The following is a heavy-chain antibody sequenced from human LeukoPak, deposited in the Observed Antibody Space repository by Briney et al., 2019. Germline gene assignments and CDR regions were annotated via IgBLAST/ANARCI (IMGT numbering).Heavy chain of an antibody. Sequence: PGGSLRLSCAASGFTFSSYGMHWVRQAPGKGLEWVALIWYDGSNTYYADSVKGRFTISRDNSKNTLYLQMNSLRAEDTAVYYCARENYYDSSGYYYYYGMDVWGQGTTVTVSS. D-gene: IGHD3-22*01. V-gene: IGHV3-33*01. CDR1: GFTFSSYG. CDR3: ARENYYDSSGYYYYYGMDV. CDR2: IWYDGSNT. J-gene: IGHJ6*02.